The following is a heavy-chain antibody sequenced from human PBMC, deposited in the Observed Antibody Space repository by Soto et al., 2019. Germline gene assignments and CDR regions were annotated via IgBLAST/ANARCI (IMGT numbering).Heavy chain of an antibody. CDR3: ARDREGYFDY. CDR1: GGSISSYY. J-gene: IGHJ4*02. D-gene: IGHD3-10*01. CDR2: IYYSGST. V-gene: IGHV4-59*01. Sequence: SETLSLTCTVSGGSISSYYWSWIRQPPGKGLEWIGYIYYSGSTNYNPSLKSRVTISVDTSKNQFSLKLSSGTAADTAVYYCARDREGYFDYWGQGTLVTVSS.